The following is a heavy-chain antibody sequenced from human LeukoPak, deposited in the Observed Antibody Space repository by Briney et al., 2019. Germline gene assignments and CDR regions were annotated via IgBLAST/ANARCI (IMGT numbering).Heavy chain of an antibody. CDR2: ISSSGSTI. V-gene: IGHV3-48*04. CDR3: AELGITMIGGV. CDR1: RFTFSAYW. D-gene: IGHD3-10*02. Sequence: GGSLRLSCAASRFTFSAYWMSWVRQAPGKGLEWVSYISSSGSTIYYADSVKGRFTISRDNAKNSLYLQMNSLRAEDTAVYYCAELGITMIGGVWGKGTTVTISS. J-gene: IGHJ6*04.